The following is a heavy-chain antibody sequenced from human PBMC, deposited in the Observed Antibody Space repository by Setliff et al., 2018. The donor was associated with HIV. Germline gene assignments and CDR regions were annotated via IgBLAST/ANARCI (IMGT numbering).Heavy chain of an antibody. CDR2: FDPQDGKT. CDR3: ARDGGLQLLLQPPPDYYHYYMDD. J-gene: IGHJ6*03. Sequence: ASVKVSCKVSGYTLTEVSVHWVRQAPGKGLEWMGYFDPQDGKTIYAQKFQGRVTMTEDTSTYTAYMELSGLRSEDTAVYYCARDGGLQLLLQPPPDYYHYYMDDWGKGTTVTVSS. V-gene: IGHV1-24*01. D-gene: IGHD1-1*01. CDR1: GYTLTEVS.